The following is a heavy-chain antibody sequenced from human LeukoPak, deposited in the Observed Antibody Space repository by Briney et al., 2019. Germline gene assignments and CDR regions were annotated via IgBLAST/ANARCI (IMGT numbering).Heavy chain of an antibody. V-gene: IGHV3-23*01. D-gene: IGHD1-26*01. CDR3: AKKWELLGYFDY. CDR1: GFTFSSYA. J-gene: IGHJ4*02. CDR2: ISGSGGST. Sequence: GRSLRLSCAASGFTFSSYAMSWVRQAPGKGLEWVSAISGSGGSTYYADSVKGRFTISRDNSKNTLYLQMNSLRAEDTAVYYCAKKWELLGYFDYWGQGTLVTVSS.